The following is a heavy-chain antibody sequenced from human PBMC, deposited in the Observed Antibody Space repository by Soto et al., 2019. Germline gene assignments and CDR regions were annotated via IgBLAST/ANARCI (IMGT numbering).Heavy chain of an antibody. CDR1: GGTFSSYA. Sequence: QVQLVQSGAEVKKTGYSVKVSCKASGGTFSSYAIRWVRQAPGQGLEWMGGIIPIFGTANYAQKFQGRVTITADESTSTADMELSSLRSEDTAVYYCAGSGFPGGYYYYGMDVWGQGTTVTVSS. J-gene: IGHJ6*02. D-gene: IGHD3-22*01. CDR2: IIPIFGTA. CDR3: AGSGFPGGYYYYGMDV. V-gene: IGHV1-69*01.